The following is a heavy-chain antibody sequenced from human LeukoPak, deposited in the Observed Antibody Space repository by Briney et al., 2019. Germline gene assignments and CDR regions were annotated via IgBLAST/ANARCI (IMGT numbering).Heavy chain of an antibody. CDR1: GFTFSSYD. V-gene: IGHV3-33*01. Sequence: GRSLRLSCAASGFTFSSYDMHWVRQAPGQGLEWVAVIWYDGSSKYYADSVKGRFTISRDNSKNTLYLQMNSLRAEDTAVYYCARGLEGVRGVIITTAFDIWGQGTMVTVSS. CDR3: ARGLEGVRGVIITTAFDI. J-gene: IGHJ3*02. D-gene: IGHD3-10*01. CDR2: IWYDGSSK.